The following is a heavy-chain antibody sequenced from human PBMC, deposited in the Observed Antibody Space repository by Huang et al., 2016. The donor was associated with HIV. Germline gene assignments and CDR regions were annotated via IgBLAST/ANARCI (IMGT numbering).Heavy chain of an antibody. V-gene: IGHV2-5*02. D-gene: IGHD3-3*01. Sequence: QITLKESGPTLVKPTQTLTLTCTFSGFSLRTSGVGVGWIRQPPGKALEWLALIYWDDEKRYNPSLRPRLTVTKDTSKNQVILTMTNVDPVDTATYFCAHLGDFWRGFTVREYFDQWGQGILVAVSS. CDR1: GFSLRTSGVG. CDR2: IYWDDEK. J-gene: IGHJ4*02. CDR3: AHLGDFWRGFTVREYFDQ.